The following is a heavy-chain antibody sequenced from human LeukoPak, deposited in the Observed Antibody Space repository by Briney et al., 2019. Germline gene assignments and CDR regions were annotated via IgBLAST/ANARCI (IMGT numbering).Heavy chain of an antibody. Sequence: GGSLRLSCTGSGFTFGDHAMSWVRQAPGKGLEWVGFIRSKAYRGTTEYAASVRGRFTISRDDSASIAYLQMSSLKTEDTAVYYCARGPIQLWIHNAMDVWGQRTTVTVSS. D-gene: IGHD5-18*01. V-gene: IGHV3-49*04. J-gene: IGHJ6*02. CDR1: GFTFGDHA. CDR2: IRSKAYRGTT. CDR3: ARGPIQLWIHNAMDV.